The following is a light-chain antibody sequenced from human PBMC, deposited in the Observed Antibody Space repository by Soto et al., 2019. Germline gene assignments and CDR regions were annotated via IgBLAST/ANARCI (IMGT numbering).Light chain of an antibody. Sequence: DIQMTQSPSSLSASIGDRVTITCRASQSISSYLNWYQQKPGKAPKLLIYAASRLQSGVPSRFSGSGSGTDFTLTISSPQPEDFATYYCQQSYSTPFTFGGGTKVEIK. CDR1: QSISSY. J-gene: IGKJ4*01. CDR3: QQSYSTPFT. CDR2: AAS. V-gene: IGKV1-39*01.